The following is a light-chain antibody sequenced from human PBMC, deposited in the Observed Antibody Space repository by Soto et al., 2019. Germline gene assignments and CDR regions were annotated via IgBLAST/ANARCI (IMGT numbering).Light chain of an antibody. CDR2: GNT. CDR1: SSNIGAGYD. CDR3: QSYDSSLSGVV. J-gene: IGLJ2*01. Sequence: QSALTQPPSVSGAPGQRVTVSCTGSSSNIGAGYDVHWYQQLPGTAPKLLIYGNTNRPSGVPDRFSGSKSGTSGSLAITGLQPEDEADYYCQSYDSSLSGVVFGGGTKLTVL. V-gene: IGLV1-40*01.